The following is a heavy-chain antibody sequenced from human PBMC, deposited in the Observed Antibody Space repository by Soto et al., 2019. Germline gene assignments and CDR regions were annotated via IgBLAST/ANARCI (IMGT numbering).Heavy chain of an antibody. J-gene: IGHJ4*02. D-gene: IGHD6-19*01. CDR2: ISSSSSYI. CDR1: GFTFSSYS. V-gene: IGHV3-21*01. Sequence: LRLSCAASGFTFSSYSMNWVRQAPGKGLEWVSSISSSSSYIYYADSVKGRFTISRNNAKNSLYLQMNSLRAEDTAVYYCARALAVAGKGESGYWGQGTLVTVSS. CDR3: ARALAVAGKGESGY.